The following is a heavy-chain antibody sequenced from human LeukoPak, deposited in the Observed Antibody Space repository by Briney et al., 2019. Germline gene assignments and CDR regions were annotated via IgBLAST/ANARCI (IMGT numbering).Heavy chain of an antibody. D-gene: IGHD5-12*01. CDR1: GFTFSSCG. CDR2: IWYDGSNK. J-gene: IGHJ3*02. V-gene: IGHV3-33*06. CDR3: AKSNGYDSFGAFDI. Sequence: PGGSLRLSCAASGFTFSSCGMHWVRQAPGKGLEWVAVIWYDGSNKYYADSVKGRFTISRDNSKNTLYLQMNSLRAEDTAVYYCAKSNGYDSFGAFDIWGQGTMVTVSS.